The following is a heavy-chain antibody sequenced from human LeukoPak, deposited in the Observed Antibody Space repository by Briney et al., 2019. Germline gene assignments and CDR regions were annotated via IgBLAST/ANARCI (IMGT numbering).Heavy chain of an antibody. V-gene: IGHV3-30-3*01. CDR1: GFTFSSYA. CDR2: ISYDGSNK. J-gene: IGHJ4*02. D-gene: IGHD6-13*01. Sequence: GGSLRLSCAASGFTFSSYAMHWVRQAPGKGLEWVAVISYDGSNKYYADSVKGRFTISRDNSKNTLYLQMNSLRAEDTAVYYCAKDPQQLVPFAFDYWGQGTLVTVSS. CDR3: AKDPQQLVPFAFDY.